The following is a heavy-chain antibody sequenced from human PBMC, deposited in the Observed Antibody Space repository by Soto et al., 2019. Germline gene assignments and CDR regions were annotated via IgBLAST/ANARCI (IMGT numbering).Heavy chain of an antibody. CDR3: ARSPRRSPYFDY. V-gene: IGHV5-51*01. CDR2: IYPGDHET. CDR1: GYTSSNFW. J-gene: IGHJ4*02. Sequence: PGESLKITCQSSGYTSSNFWIGRARQLPGTGLEWMGIIYPGDHETRYSPSFHGKATIPADRSINTAYLQWNSLEASDTAFYFCARSPRRSPYFDYWGQGALVTVSS.